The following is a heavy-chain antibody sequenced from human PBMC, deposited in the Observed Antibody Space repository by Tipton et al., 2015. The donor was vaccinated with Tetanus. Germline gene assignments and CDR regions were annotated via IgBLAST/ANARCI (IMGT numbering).Heavy chain of an antibody. J-gene: IGHJ5*02. CDR1: GFTFSSYG. CDR3: ARDRSVVKALSPNWFDP. Sequence: SLRLSCAASGFTFSSYGMHWVRQAPGKGLEWVAVIWYDGSNKYYADSVKGRFTISRDNSKNTLYLQMNSLRAEDTAVYYCARDRSVVKALSPNWFDPWGQGTLVTVSS. V-gene: IGHV3-33*01. D-gene: IGHD2-21*01. CDR2: IWYDGSNK.